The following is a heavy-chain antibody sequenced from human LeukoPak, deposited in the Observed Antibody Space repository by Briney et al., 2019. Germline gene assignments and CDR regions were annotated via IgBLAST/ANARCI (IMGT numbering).Heavy chain of an antibody. J-gene: IGHJ4*02. CDR1: GFTFSNYW. D-gene: IGHD1-26*01. V-gene: IGHV3-74*01. CDR3: ARGMVGATYFDY. Sequence: GGSLRLSCAASGFTFSNYWMHWVRQVPGKGLVWVSHINSDGRIINYADSVKGRFTISRDNSKNTLYLQMNGLRAEDTAVYYCARGMVGATYFDYWGQGTLVTVSS. CDR2: INSDGRII.